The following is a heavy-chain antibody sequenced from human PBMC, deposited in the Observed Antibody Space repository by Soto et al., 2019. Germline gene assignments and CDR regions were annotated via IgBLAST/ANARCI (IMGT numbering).Heavy chain of an antibody. V-gene: IGHV1-18*01. CDR1: GYNFDSYG. Sequence: QVQLVQSGPELKKPGAAVRVSCKAPGYNFDSYGLSWVRQAPGQGLEWMGWISTYTGNTDYPQRFQGRVTMDTDTSTSTAYLDLRGLTSDDTGVYYCVRDVSVSSGSFGGYWGQGTLVTVSS. CDR3: VRDVSVSSGSFGGY. J-gene: IGHJ4*02. D-gene: IGHD3-10*01. CDR2: ISTYTGNT.